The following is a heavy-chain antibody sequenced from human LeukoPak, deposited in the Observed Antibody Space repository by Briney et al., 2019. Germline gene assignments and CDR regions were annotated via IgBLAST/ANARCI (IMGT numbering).Heavy chain of an antibody. V-gene: IGHV3-33*01. CDR2: IWYDGSNK. CDR3: ARDQGYYESSGYYYAGDYYYGMDV. Sequence: PGRSLRLSCAASGFTFSSYGMHWVRQAPGKGLEWVAVIWYDGSNKYYADSVKGRFTISRDNSKNTLYLQMNSLRAEDTAVYYCARDQGYYESSGYYYAGDYYYGMDVWGQGTTVTVSS. J-gene: IGHJ6*02. D-gene: IGHD3-22*01. CDR1: GFTFSSYG.